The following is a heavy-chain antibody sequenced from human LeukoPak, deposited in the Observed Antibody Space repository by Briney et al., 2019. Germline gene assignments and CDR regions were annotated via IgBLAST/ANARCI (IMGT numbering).Heavy chain of an antibody. V-gene: IGHV3-23*01. CDR3: AKTLVLMVYAPFDY. CDR2: ISGSSGST. D-gene: IGHD2-8*01. Sequence: PGGSLRLSCAASGFTFSIYGMNWVRQAPGKGLEWVSGISGSSGSTYYADSVKGRFTISTDNSKNTLYLQMNSLRAEDTAVYYCAKTLVLMVYAPFDYWGQGTLVTVSS. CDR1: GFTFSIYG. J-gene: IGHJ4*02.